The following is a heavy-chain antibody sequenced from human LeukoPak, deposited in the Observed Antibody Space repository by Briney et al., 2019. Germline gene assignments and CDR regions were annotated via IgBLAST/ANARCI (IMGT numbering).Heavy chain of an antibody. D-gene: IGHD6-6*01. Sequence: SETLSLTCTVSGGSISSGDYYWSWIRQPPGKGLDWIGYIYYSGSTYYNPSLKSRVSISVDTSKNHFSLKLSSVTAADRAVYYCARSIAARPSMLDYWGQGTLVTVSS. CDR3: ARSIAARPSMLDY. CDR1: GGSISSGDYY. V-gene: IGHV4-30-4*08. CDR2: IYYSGST. J-gene: IGHJ4*02.